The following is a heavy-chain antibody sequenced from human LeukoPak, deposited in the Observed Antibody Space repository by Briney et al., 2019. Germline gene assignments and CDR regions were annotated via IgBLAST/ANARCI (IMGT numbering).Heavy chain of an antibody. D-gene: IGHD3-9*01. CDR2: ISSSGSTI. J-gene: IGHJ5*02. Sequence: GGSLRLSCAASGFTFSNYAMNWVRQAPGKGLEWVSYISSSGSTIYYADSVKGRFSISRDNARSSLFLQMNSLRAEDTAIYYCARDSKGRYDLLTTYRGCFDPWGQGTLVTVSS. CDR1: GFTFSNYA. CDR3: ARDSKGRYDLLTTYRGCFDP. V-gene: IGHV3-48*03.